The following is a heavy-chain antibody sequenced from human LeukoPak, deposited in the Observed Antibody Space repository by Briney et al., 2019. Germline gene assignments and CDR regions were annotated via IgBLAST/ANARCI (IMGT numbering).Heavy chain of an antibody. Sequence: SETLSLTCTVSGGSISSSSYYWGWIHQPPGKGLEWIGSISDSKGTYYNPSLKSRVTISIDTSKNQFSLKLSSVTAADTAVYYCARDDGYSYGYGYWGQGTLVTVSS. CDR1: GGSISSSSYY. CDR3: ARDDGYSYGYGY. V-gene: IGHV4-39*07. CDR2: ISDSKGT. D-gene: IGHD5-18*01. J-gene: IGHJ4*02.